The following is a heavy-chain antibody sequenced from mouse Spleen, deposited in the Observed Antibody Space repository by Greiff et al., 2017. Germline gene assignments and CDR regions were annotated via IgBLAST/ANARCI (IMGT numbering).Heavy chain of an antibody. J-gene: IGHJ4*01. CDR1: GYTFTDYY. CDR2: INPYNGGT. CDR3: ARWGYRDYYAMDY. V-gene: IGHV1-19*01. D-gene: IGHD2-14*01. Sequence: VQLQQSGPVLVKPGASVKMSCKASGYTFTDYYMNWVKQSHGKSLEWIGVINPYNGGTSYNQKFKGKATLTVDKSSSTAYMELNSLTSEDSAVYYCARWGYRDYYAMDYWGQGTSVTVSS.